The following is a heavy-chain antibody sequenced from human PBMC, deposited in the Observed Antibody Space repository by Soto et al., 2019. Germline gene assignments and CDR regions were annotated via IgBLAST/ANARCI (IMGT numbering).Heavy chain of an antibody. CDR1: GGTFSSYA. J-gene: IGHJ6*02. D-gene: IGHD2-2*01. CDR2: IIPISGTT. CDR3: ARSQGSSTSLEIYYYYYYGMDV. V-gene: IGHV1-69*01. Sequence: QVQLVQSGAEVKKNGSSVKVSCKVSGGTFSSYAISWVRQAPGQGLEWMGGIIPISGTTNYAQKFQGRVTITADESTGTAYMELSSLRSEDTAVYYCARSQGSSTSLEIYYYYYYGMDVWGQGTTVTVSS.